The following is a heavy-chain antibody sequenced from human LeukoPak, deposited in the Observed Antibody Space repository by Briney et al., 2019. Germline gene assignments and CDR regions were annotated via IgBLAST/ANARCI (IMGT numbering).Heavy chain of an antibody. CDR3: VKGFGSGTYSN. CDR2: IGPNGAGT. Sequence: PGGSLRLCCSASGFTFSSYAMHWVRQAPGKGLEYVSAIGPNGAGTYYADSVKGRFTISRDNSKNTQYLQMSSLRAEDTAVYYCVKGFGSGTYSNWGQGTLVTVSS. CDR1: GFTFSSYA. D-gene: IGHD1-26*01. V-gene: IGHV3-64D*06. J-gene: IGHJ4*02.